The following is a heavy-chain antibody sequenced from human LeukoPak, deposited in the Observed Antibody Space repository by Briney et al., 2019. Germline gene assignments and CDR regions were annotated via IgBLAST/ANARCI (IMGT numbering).Heavy chain of an antibody. CDR3: AKGVGATTNAFDI. J-gene: IGHJ3*02. V-gene: IGHV3-23*01. CDR1: GFTFSNYA. D-gene: IGHD1-26*01. CDR2: ISGSGGTT. Sequence: GGSLRLSCAASGFTFSNYAMSWVRQAPGKGLEWVSAISGSGGTTYYADSLKGRFTISRDNSESTLYLQMNSLGAEDSAVYYCAKGVGATTNAFDIWGQGTMVTVSS.